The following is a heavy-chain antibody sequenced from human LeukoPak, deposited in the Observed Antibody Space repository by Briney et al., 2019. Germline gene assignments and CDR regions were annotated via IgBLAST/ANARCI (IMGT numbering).Heavy chain of an antibody. V-gene: IGHV4-34*01. D-gene: IGHD3-22*01. J-gene: IGHJ5*02. Sequence: KPSETLSLTCTVSGGSISSYYWSWIRQPPGKGLEWIGEINHSGSTNYNPSLKSRVTISVDTSKNQFSLKLSSVTAADTAVYYCARAPNGYYYDSSGYPWGQGTLVTVSS. CDR1: GGSISSYY. CDR3: ARAPNGYYYDSSGYP. CDR2: INHSGST.